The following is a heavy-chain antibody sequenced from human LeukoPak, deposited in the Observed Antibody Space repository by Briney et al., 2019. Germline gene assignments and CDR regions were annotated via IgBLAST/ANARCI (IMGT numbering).Heavy chain of an antibody. CDR2: INAGNGNT. D-gene: IGHD3-10*01. V-gene: IGHV1-3*01. CDR1: GYTLTSYA. Sequence: GSVKVSCKASGYTLTSYAMHWVRQAPGQRLEWMGWINAGNGNTKYSQKFQGRVTITRDTSASTAYMELSSLRSEDTAVYYCARGIYYYGSGSYYNVPFDYWGQGTLVTVSS. J-gene: IGHJ4*02. CDR3: ARGIYYYGSGSYYNVPFDY.